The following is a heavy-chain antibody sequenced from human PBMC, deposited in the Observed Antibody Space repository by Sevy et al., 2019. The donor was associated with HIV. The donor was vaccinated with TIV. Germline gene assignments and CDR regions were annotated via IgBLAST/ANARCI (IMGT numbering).Heavy chain of an antibody. J-gene: IGHJ6*02. CDR3: ARLPGIAAAGTPPNDYYYYGMDV. CDR1: GYTFTGYY. D-gene: IGHD6-13*01. CDR2: INPNSGGT. Sequence: ASVKVSCKASGYTFTGYYMHWVRQAPGQGLEWMGWINPNSGGTNYAQKFQGRVTMTRDTSISTAYMELSRLGSDDTAVYYCARLPGIAAAGTPPNDYYYYGMDVWGQGTTVTVSS. V-gene: IGHV1-2*02.